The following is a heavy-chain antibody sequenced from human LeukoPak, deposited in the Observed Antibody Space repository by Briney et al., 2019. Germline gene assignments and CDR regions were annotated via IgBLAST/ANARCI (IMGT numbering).Heavy chain of an antibody. CDR1: DASIETHY. J-gene: IGHJ6*02. CDR3: ASCPVTTSHYGMDV. V-gene: IGHV4-59*08. Sequence: SETLSLTCSVSDASIETHYWSWIRQPPGKGLEWIGHIYGSGSTNYNPSLKSRVTLSVDTSKNQFSLKLSSVTAADTAVYYCASCPVTTSHYGMDVWGQGTTVTVSS. CDR2: IYGSGST. D-gene: IGHD4-17*01.